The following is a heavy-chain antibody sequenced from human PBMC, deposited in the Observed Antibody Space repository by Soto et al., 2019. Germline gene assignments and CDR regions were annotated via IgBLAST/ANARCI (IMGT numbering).Heavy chain of an antibody. Sequence: QVQLQESGPGLLKPSQTLSLTCNVSNGYINSGGFYWSWIRQHPGKGLEWIGYIFHSGSTLYNPSLNHPVSLSTATYKYPLSLNLRSVPVAHTAVSYRARGGIAGHLFDPWGQGILVTVYS. J-gene: IGHJ5*02. CDR1: NGYINSGGFY. D-gene: IGHD2-21*01. V-gene: IGHV4-31*01. CDR3: ARGGIAGHLFDP. CDR2: IFHSGST.